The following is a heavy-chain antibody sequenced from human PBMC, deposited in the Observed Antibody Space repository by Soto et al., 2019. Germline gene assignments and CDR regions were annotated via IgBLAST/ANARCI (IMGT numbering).Heavy chain of an antibody. J-gene: IGHJ4*02. CDR3: ATSELYRNHNFAC. CDR2: IYTGGST. CDR1: GFTVSDSY. D-gene: IGHD2-2*02. V-gene: IGHV3-53*01. Sequence: GGSLRLSCAASGFTVSDSYMNWVRQAPGKGLQWVSVIYTGGSTYYADSVKGRFTISRDTSKNTLYLQMNSLRAEDTAVYYCATSELYRNHNFACWGQGTLVPVSS.